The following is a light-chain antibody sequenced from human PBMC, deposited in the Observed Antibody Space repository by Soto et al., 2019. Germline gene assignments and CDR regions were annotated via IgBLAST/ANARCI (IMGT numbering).Light chain of an antibody. CDR2: ESN. CDR1: NFNIGKNY. V-gene: IGLV1-51*02. J-gene: IGLJ3*02. Sequence: QSVLTQPPSMSAAPGQTVTISCSGSNFNIGKNYVSWYQQFPGTAPKLLIYESNKRPSGIPDRFSGSKSGTSATLGITGLQTGDEADYYCGTWDNSLSGWLFGGGTKLTVL. CDR3: GTWDNSLSGWL.